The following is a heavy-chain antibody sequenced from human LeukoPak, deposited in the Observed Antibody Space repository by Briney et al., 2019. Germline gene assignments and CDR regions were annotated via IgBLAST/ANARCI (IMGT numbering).Heavy chain of an antibody. CDR3: ARHLRLDGFIAAAGTHDY. D-gene: IGHD6-13*01. Sequence: PGGSLRLSCAASGFTFSSYGLHWVRQAPGKGLEWVAVISYDGSNKYYADSVKGRFTISRDNSKNTLYLQMNSLRAEDTAVYYCARHLRLDGFIAAAGTHDYWGQGTLVTVSS. J-gene: IGHJ4*02. CDR2: ISYDGSNK. V-gene: IGHV3-30*03. CDR1: GFTFSSYG.